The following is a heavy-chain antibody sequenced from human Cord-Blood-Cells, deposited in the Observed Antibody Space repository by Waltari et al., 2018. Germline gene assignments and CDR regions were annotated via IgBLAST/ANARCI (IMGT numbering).Heavy chain of an antibody. D-gene: IGHD6-6*01. CDR3: ARDSSSSIYFQH. CDR2: ISSSSSYI. J-gene: IGHJ1*01. V-gene: IGHV3-21*01. Sequence: EVQLVESGGGLVKPGGSLRLSCAASGFTFSSYSMNGVRQAPGKGLEWVSSISSSSSYIYYADSVKGRFTISRDNAKNSLYLQMNSLRAEDTAVYYCARDSSSSIYFQHWGQGTLVTVSS. CDR1: GFTFSSYS.